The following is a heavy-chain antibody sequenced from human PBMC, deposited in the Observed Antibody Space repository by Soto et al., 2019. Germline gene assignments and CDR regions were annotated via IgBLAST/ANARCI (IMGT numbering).Heavy chain of an antibody. Sequence: ASVKVSCKASGYTFTSYAMHWVRQAPGQGLEWVAMINPADGTTRYAQMFQGRVTLTRDTSTNTVYMEMSSLRSEDTAFYYCARDRPHAWLDPWGQGTLVTVSS. CDR2: INPADGTT. CDR1: GYTFTSYA. V-gene: IGHV1-46*01. J-gene: IGHJ5*02. CDR3: ARDRPHAWLDP.